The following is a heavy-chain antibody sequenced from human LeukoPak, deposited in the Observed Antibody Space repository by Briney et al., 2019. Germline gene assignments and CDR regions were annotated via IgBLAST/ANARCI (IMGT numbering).Heavy chain of an antibody. CDR1: GFTFSSYW. CDR3: AREDVYGYSYGYSDY. V-gene: IGHV3-7*01. CDR2: IKPDGSEK. Sequence: PGGSLRLSCAASGFTFSSYWMSWVRQTPGKGLEWVANIKPDGSEKYYVDSVKGRFTISRDNANNSLYLQVNSLRAEDTAVYYCAREDVYGYSYGYSDYWGQGTLVTVSS. D-gene: IGHD5-18*01. J-gene: IGHJ4*02.